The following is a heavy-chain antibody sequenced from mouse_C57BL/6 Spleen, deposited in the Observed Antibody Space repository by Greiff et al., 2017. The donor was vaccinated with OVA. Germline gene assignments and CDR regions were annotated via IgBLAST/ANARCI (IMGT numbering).Heavy chain of an antibody. Sequence: QVHVKQPGAELVRPGSSVKLSCKASGYTFTSYWMHWVKQRPIQGLEWIGNIDPSDSETHYNQKFKDKATLTVDKSSSTAYMQLSSLTSEDSAVYYCAREELDFDYWGQGTTLTVSS. J-gene: IGHJ2*01. V-gene: IGHV1-52*01. CDR3: AREELDFDY. CDR2: IDPSDSET. CDR1: GYTFTSYW.